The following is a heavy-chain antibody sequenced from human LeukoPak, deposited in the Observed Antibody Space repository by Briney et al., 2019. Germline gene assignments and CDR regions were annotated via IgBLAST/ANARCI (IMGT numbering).Heavy chain of an antibody. V-gene: IGHV3-7*01. CDR1: GFIFRTYW. Sequence: TGGSLRLSCAVSGFIFRTYWMDWVRQAPGRGLEWVANINQDGSEKYFVDSVRGRFTIFRDNAKNTLYLQMNSLRAEDTAVYYCSRALEVWGKGTTVTVSS. CDR3: SRALEV. J-gene: IGHJ6*04. CDR2: INQDGSEK.